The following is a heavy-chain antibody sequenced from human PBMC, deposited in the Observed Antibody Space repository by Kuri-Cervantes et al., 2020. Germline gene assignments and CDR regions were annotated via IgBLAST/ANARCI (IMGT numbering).Heavy chain of an antibody. CDR3: AREIYYDSSGYYGTFDY. J-gene: IGHJ4*02. CDR2: ISSSSSYI. CDR1: GFTFSSYS. D-gene: IGHD3-22*01. Sequence: GESLKISCAASGFTFSSYSMNWVRQAPGKGLGWVSSISSSSSYIYYADSVKGRFTISRDNAKNSLYLQMNSLRDEDTAVYCCAREIYYDSSGYYGTFDYWGQGTLVTVSS. V-gene: IGHV3-21*01.